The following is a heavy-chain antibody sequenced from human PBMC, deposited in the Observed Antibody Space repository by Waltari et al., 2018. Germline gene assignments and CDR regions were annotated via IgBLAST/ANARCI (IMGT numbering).Heavy chain of an antibody. Sequence: EVQLVESGGGLIQTGGSLRLSCSASGFIVGSNYMSWVRQAPGRGLEWVSLIYSGGSTYYADSVKGRFTISRDNSKNTLYLQMDSLSVEDTAVYYCARWQQWPVRAFDYWGQGTLVTVSS. D-gene: IGHD6-19*01. CDR1: GFIVGSNY. V-gene: IGHV3-53*01. J-gene: IGHJ4*02. CDR2: IYSGGST. CDR3: ARWQQWPVRAFDY.